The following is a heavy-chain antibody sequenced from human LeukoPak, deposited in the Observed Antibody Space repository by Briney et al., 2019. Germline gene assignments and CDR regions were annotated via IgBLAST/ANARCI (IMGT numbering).Heavy chain of an antibody. V-gene: IGHV3-53*01. J-gene: IGHJ4*02. D-gene: IGHD6-19*01. CDR2: IYSGGST. CDR3: ARELVAGLFDY. CDR1: LFTLSSNY. Sequence: GGSLRLSRASSLFTLSSNYMSWVRQAPGKGVEGVSVIYSGGSTYYADFLKGRFTISRDNSKNTLYLQLNSLRADDTAVYYCARELVAGLFDYWGQGTLVTVSS.